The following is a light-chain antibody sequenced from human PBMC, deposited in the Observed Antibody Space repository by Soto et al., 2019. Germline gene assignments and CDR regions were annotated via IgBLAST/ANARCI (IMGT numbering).Light chain of an antibody. Sequence: EIVLTQSPATLSSSPGERATLSCRASQSVSNFLAWYQQKPGQAPRLLIYDASNRATGIPARFGGSGSGTDFTLTISSLEPEDFAVYYCQQRSNWPPSITFGQGTRLEIK. CDR2: DAS. CDR1: QSVSNF. CDR3: QQRSNWPPSIT. V-gene: IGKV3-11*01. J-gene: IGKJ5*01.